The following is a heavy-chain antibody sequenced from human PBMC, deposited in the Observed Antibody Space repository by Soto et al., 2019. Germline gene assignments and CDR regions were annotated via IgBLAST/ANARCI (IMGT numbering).Heavy chain of an antibody. CDR3: AGAIVTEGGNNYSDP. V-gene: IGHV4-4*02. CDR2: VYHTGDT. J-gene: IGHJ5*02. D-gene: IGHD3-10*01. CDR1: GGTVASSHW. Sequence: SETLSLTCCVAGGTVASSHWWSWARRSPGRGLEGIGNVYHTGDTNFNPSLQSRFTCSVDKSNNQCSLRRTSVMAADTAVHSSAGAIVTEGGNNYSDPWRTGTLVTVSS.